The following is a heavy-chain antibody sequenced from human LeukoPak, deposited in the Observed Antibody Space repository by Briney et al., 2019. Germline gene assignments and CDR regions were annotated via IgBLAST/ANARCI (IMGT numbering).Heavy chain of an antibody. V-gene: IGHV1-3*01. J-gene: IGHJ4*02. CDR1: GYTFTSYA. CDR3: ARSLPYGDYRYYFDY. CDR2: INAGNGNT. D-gene: IGHD4-17*01. Sequence: ASVKVSCEASGYTFTSYAMHWVRQAPGQRLEWMGWINAGNGNTKYSQKFQGRVTITRDTSASIVYMELSSLRSEDTAVYYCARSLPYGDYRYYFDYWGQGTLVTVSS.